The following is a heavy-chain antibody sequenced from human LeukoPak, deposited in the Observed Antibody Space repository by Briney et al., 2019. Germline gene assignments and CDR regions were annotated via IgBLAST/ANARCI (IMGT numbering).Heavy chain of an antibody. CDR1: GFILSNHW. D-gene: IGHD1/OR15-1a*01. CDR2: MNKDGREK. J-gene: IGHJ6*02. V-gene: IGHV3-7*03. Sequence: GSSLRLSCAASGFILSNHWMTWVRQAPGKGPEWVANMNKDGREKYYVDSVKGRFTISRDTAKNSLYLQMNNLRAEDTALYYCARNNDMDVWGQGTTVIVSS. CDR3: ARNNDMDV.